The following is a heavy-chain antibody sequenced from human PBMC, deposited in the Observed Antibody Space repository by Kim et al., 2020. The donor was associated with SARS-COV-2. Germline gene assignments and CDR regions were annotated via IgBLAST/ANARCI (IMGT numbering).Heavy chain of an antibody. CDR2: IIPIFGTA. V-gene: IGHV1-69*13. CDR3: ARGLGGAYYYGSGSHGFDY. CDR1: GGTFSSYA. Sequence: SVKVSCKASGGTFSSYAISWVRQAPGQGLEWMGGIIPIFGTANYAQKFQGRVTITADESTSTAYMELSSLRSEDTAVYYCARGLGGAYYYGSGSHGFDYWGQGTLVTVSS. D-gene: IGHD3-10*01. J-gene: IGHJ4*02.